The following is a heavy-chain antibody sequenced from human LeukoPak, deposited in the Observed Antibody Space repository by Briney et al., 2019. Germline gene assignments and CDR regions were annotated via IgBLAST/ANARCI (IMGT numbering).Heavy chain of an antibody. D-gene: IGHD2/OR15-2a*01. J-gene: IGHJ6*03. Sequence: SVKVSCKASGGTFSSYATSWVRQAPGQGLEWMGRIIPIFGTANYAQKVQGRVTITTDESTSTASMEVSSLRSEDTAVYYCARAVNRGYYYYYMDVWGKGTTVTVSS. CDR3: ARAVNRGYYYYYMDV. CDR2: IIPIFGTA. CDR1: GGTFSSYA. V-gene: IGHV1-69*05.